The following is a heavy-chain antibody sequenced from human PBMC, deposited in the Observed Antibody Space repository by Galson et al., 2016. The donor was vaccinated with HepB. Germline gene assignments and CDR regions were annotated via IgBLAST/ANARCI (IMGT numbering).Heavy chain of an antibody. Sequence: SLRLSCAASGFIFSDYWMHWVRQAPGKGLVWVSRMNSDGSHITYADSVKGRFTISRDNAKNTLHLQMNSLRADDTAVYYCARDWVPGYWGQGTLVTVSS. CDR1: GFIFSDYW. CDR3: ARDWVPGY. CDR2: MNSDGSHI. D-gene: IGHD1-1*01. J-gene: IGHJ4*02. V-gene: IGHV3-74*01.